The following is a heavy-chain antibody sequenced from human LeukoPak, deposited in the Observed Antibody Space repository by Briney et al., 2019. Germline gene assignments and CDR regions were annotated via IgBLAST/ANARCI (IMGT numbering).Heavy chain of an antibody. Sequence: SPRLSLVTSGFTFTNYAISRFLEPPGKGLESVGYIRTNSSGGTPDYAASVTGRFTISSDNSKTIVSLQMNSLDSEDTAMYYCARGVGYTYAWSDWGQGTLVTVSS. CDR3: ARGVGYTYAWSD. CDR2: IRTNSSGGTP. J-gene: IGHJ4*02. D-gene: IGHD1-1*01. CDR1: GFTFTNYA. V-gene: IGHV3-49*03.